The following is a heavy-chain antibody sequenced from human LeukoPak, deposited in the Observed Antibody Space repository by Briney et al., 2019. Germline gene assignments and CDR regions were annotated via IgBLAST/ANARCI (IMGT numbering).Heavy chain of an antibody. D-gene: IGHD3-22*01. Sequence: GGSLRLSCAASGFTFSSYGMHWVRQAPGKGLEWVAFIRYDGSNKYYADSVKGRFTISRDNSKNTLYLQMNSLRAEDTAVYYCAKDKRYYDSSGYYYYFDYWGQGTLVTVSS. J-gene: IGHJ4*02. V-gene: IGHV3-30*02. CDR2: IRYDGSNK. CDR1: GFTFSSYG. CDR3: AKDKRYYDSSGYYYYFDY.